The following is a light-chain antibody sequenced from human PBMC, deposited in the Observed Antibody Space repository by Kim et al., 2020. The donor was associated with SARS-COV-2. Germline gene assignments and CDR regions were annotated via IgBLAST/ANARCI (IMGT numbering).Light chain of an antibody. CDR2: EVH. J-gene: IGLJ1*01. CDR3: SSWASTTSYV. V-gene: IGLV2-14*01. Sequence: GQSSTISCPGTRLDVGGYNYVSWYQQHPGKAPKLMIYEVHNRPTGVSDRFSGSKAGNTASLTISGLQAEDEADYYCSSWASTTSYVFGTGTKVTVL. CDR1: RLDVGGYNY.